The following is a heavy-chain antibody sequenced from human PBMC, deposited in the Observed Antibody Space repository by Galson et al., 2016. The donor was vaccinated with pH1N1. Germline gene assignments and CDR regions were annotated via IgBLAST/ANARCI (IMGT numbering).Heavy chain of an antibody. Sequence: SLRLSCAASGFTFTSYWMSWVRQAPGKGLEWVANIKQDGSEIHCMGSVKGRFTISRDNAKSSVYLQMNSLRAEDTAVYYCTRKIGADWGQGTLVTVSS. J-gene: IGHJ4*02. CDR3: TRKIGAD. D-gene: IGHD3-22*01. CDR2: IKQDGSEI. V-gene: IGHV3-7*01. CDR1: GFTFTSYW.